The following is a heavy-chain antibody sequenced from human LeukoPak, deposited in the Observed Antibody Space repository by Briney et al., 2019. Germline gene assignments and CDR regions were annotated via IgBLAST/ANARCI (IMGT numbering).Heavy chain of an antibody. Sequence: GGSLRLSCAASGFTFSSYSMNWVRQAPGKGLEWVSYISSSSSTIYYADSVKGRFTISRDNAKNSLYLQMNSLRAEDTAVYYCARKKTGIAVAGHFDYWGQGTLVTVSS. J-gene: IGHJ4*02. V-gene: IGHV3-48*04. CDR2: ISSSSSTI. CDR3: ARKKTGIAVAGHFDY. D-gene: IGHD6-19*01. CDR1: GFTFSSYS.